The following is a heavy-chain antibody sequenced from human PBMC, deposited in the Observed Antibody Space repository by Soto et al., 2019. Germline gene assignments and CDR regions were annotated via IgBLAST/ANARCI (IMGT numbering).Heavy chain of an antibody. CDR1: GFSFSSYV. J-gene: IGHJ4*02. CDR2: ISYDGSNR. Sequence: GGSLRLSCAASGFSFSSYVMHWVRQAPGKGLEWVAVISYDGSNRYFADSVKGRFTISRDNSENTLYLQMNSLRADDTAVYYCARVLTIFGVVVNPALGYWGQGTLVTVSS. D-gene: IGHD3-3*01. CDR3: ARVLTIFGVVVNPALGY. V-gene: IGHV3-30-3*01.